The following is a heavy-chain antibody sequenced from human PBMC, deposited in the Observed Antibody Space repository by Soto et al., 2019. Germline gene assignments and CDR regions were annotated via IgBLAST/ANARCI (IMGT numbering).Heavy chain of an antibody. Sequence: GESLKISCKASGYSFTSYSIGWVRQMPGKGLEWMGIIYSGDSETRYSPSFQGQVTISADKSVSTAYLQWSSLKASDTAMYYCAKDGVITIFGETSPRTGPYYYYMDVWGKGTTVTVSS. CDR2: IYSGDSET. V-gene: IGHV5-51*01. D-gene: IGHD3-3*01. J-gene: IGHJ6*03. CDR3: AKDGVITIFGETSPRTGPYYYYMDV. CDR1: GYSFTSYS.